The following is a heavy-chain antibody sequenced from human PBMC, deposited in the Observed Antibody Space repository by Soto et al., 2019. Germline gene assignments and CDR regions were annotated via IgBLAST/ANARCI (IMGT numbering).Heavy chain of an antibody. D-gene: IGHD3-10*01. CDR2: INGDGSFT. J-gene: IGHJ4*02. CDR3: ARVGGGLGNFDY. V-gene: IGHV3-74*01. CDR1: GFTFSNYW. Sequence: GGSLRLSCGASGFTFSNYWMHWVRQAPGEGLVWVSRINGDGSFTRFADSVKGRFTISRDNAKNTVHLQMNSLRVEDTAVYYCARVGGGLGNFDYWGQGTLVTVSS.